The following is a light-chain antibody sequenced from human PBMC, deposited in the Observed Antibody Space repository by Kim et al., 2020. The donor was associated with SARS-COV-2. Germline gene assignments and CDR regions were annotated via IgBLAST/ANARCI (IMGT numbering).Light chain of an antibody. Sequence: SASVGDRVTINCRASKSISTYLSWYQQKPGKAPKLLIYGASGLQSGVPSRFSGSGSGTDFTLTISSQQPEDFATYYCQQSYSILYTFGQGTKLEIK. V-gene: IGKV1-39*01. CDR1: KSISTY. CDR2: GAS. CDR3: QQSYSILYT. J-gene: IGKJ2*01.